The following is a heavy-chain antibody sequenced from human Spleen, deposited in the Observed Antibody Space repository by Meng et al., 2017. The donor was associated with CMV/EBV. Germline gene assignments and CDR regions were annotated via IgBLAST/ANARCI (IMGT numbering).Heavy chain of an antibody. Sequence: SVKVSCKASGDTFINYAISWVRQASGQGLEWMEGIIPMFGTADYAQKFQGRVTIITDESTSTAYMELGSLRSEDTAVYNCARANYYYGLEVWGQGTAVTVSS. CDR1: GDTFINYA. J-gene: IGHJ6*02. CDR2: IIPMFGTA. CDR3: ARANYYYGLEV. V-gene: IGHV1-69*05.